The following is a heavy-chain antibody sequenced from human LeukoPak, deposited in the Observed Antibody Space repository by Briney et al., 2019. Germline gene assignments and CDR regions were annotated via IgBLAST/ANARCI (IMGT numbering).Heavy chain of an antibody. V-gene: IGHV1-69*13. D-gene: IGHD6-6*01. CDR2: IIPIFGTA. Sequence: SVKVSCKASGGTFSSYGISWVRQAPGQGLEWMGGIIPIFGTANYAQKFQGRVTITADESTSTAYMELSSLRSEDTAVCYCARLDEYSSSSRYYGMDVWGQGTTVTVSS. J-gene: IGHJ6*02. CDR3: ARLDEYSSSSRYYGMDV. CDR1: GGTFSSYG.